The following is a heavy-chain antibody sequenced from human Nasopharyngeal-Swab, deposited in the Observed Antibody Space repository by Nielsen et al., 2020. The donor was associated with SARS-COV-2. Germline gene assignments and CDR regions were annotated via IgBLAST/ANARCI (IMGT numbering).Heavy chain of an antibody. CDR2: IIPIFGTA. CDR3: AEGSSGSYSHGYYYYYGMDV. Sequence: WGRQAPGQGHEGMGGIIPIFGTANDAQKFQGRVTITADESTSTAYMELSSLRSEDTAVYYCAEGSSGSYSHGYYYYYGMDVWGQGTTVTVSS. D-gene: IGHD1-26*01. J-gene: IGHJ6*02. V-gene: IGHV1-69*01.